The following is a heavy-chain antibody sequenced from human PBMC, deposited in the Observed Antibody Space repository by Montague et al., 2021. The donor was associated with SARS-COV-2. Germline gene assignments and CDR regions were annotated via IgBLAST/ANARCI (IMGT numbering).Heavy chain of an antibody. CDR2: IYWNDDK. CDR3: AHRRIRVTIFGVVPNPYSYYGMDF. V-gene: IGHV2-5*01. J-gene: IGHJ6*02. Sequence: PALVKPTQTLTLTCTFSGFSLSTSGVGVGWIRQPPGKALEWLALIYWNDDKSYSPSLKSRLTITKDTSKNQVVLTMTNMDPVDTATYYCAHRRIRVTIFGVVPNPYSYYGMDFGGQGTTVTVSS. D-gene: IGHD3-3*01. CDR1: GFSLSTSGVG.